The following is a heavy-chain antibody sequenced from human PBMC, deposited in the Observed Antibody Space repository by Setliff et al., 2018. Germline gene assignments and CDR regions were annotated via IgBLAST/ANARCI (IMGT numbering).Heavy chain of an antibody. Sequence: GESLKISCKGSGYSFTSYWIGWVRQMPGKGPEWMGIIYPGDSDTRYSPSFQGQVTISADKSISTAYLQWSSLKASDTAMYYCARESYDSSGYIYYFDYWGQGTLVTVSS. V-gene: IGHV5-51*01. CDR1: GYSFTSYW. CDR2: IYPGDSDT. D-gene: IGHD3-22*01. CDR3: ARESYDSSGYIYYFDY. J-gene: IGHJ4*02.